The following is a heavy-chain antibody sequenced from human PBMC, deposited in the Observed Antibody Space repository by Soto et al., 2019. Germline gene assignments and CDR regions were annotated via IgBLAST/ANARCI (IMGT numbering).Heavy chain of an antibody. CDR1: GGSISSGGYY. CDR3: ARALNLPAATPFDY. D-gene: IGHD2-15*01. Sequence: SSETLSLTCTVSGGSISSGGYYWSWIRQHPGKGLEWIGYIYYSGSTYYNPSLKSRVTISVDTSKNQFSLKLSSVTAADTAVYYCARALNLPAATPFDYWGQGTLVTVSS. CDR2: IYYSGST. J-gene: IGHJ4*02. V-gene: IGHV4-31*03.